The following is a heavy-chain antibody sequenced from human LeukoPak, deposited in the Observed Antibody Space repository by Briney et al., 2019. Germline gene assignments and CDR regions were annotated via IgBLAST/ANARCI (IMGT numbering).Heavy chain of an antibody. Sequence: GGSLRLSSSASGFTFSSYWMNWVPQAPGKGLVWVTRINSDESTTIYAHSVRGRFTISRDNARNTLYLQMNSLRAEDTAVYYCSRGNIQFGEPTGYDYWGQGTLVTVSS. D-gene: IGHD3-10*01. CDR2: INSDESTT. CDR3: SRGNIQFGEPTGYDY. J-gene: IGHJ4*02. V-gene: IGHV3-74*01. CDR1: GFTFSSYW.